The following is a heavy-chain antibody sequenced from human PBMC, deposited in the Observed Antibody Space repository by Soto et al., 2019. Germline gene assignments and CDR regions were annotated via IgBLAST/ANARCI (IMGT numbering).Heavy chain of an antibody. CDR2: TRNSGGA. CDR3: ASHLVMAGTRGFDH. Sequence: QVQLQESGPGLVKPSGTLSLTCAVSSGSVFSSNWWSWVRRPPGKGLEWIGETRNSGGANYNPPLKSRVTITVDRSRNHMFLELSSVTAADTAVYYCASHLVMAGTRGFDHWGLGTLVTVSS. CDR1: SGSVFSSNW. V-gene: IGHV4-4*02. D-gene: IGHD6-19*01. J-gene: IGHJ4*02.